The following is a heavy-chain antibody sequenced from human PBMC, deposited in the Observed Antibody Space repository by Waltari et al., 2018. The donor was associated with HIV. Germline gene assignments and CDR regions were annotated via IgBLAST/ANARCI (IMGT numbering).Heavy chain of an antibody. D-gene: IGHD4-17*01. CDR1: GFTSSRHW. J-gene: IGHJ4*02. CDR3: TREGVETTAPADY. CDR2: INGDGSGT. Sequence: EVQLVESGGGLVQAGGSLRLSCAASGFTSSRHWMHWVRQAPGKGLVWVARINGDGSGTSYADSVRGRFSISRENAENSLHLHMNSVRPEDTGLYYCTREGVETTAPADYWGQGTLVTVSS. V-gene: IGHV3-74*01.